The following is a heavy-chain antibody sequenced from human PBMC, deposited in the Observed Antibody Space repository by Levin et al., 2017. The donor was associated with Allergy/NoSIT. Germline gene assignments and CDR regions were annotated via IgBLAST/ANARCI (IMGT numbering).Heavy chain of an antibody. J-gene: IGHJ2*01. CDR1: GVTFSTYP. V-gene: IGHV3-23*01. D-gene: IGHD5-12*01. Sequence: GGSLRLSCAASGVTFSTYPMSWVRQAPGKGLEWVSAITGSGGRTFYADSVRGRFTISRDNSKNTLYLQMNSLRAEDTAVYYCAKDPTGGYSGYEFRYFDLWGRGTLVTVSS. CDR2: ITGSGGRT. CDR3: AKDPTGGYSGYEFRYFDL.